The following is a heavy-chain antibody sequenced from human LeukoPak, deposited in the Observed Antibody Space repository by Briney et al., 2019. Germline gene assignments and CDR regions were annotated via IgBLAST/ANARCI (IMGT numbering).Heavy chain of an antibody. J-gene: IGHJ4*02. CDR2: ISNNVGSS. V-gene: IGHV3-64D*09. CDR1: RFTFSAYD. D-gene: IGHD1-1*01. CDR3: VKITSVTGGDC. Sequence: GGSLRLSCSASRFTFSAYDMYCVRQAPGKGLECVSGISNNVGSSVYADSVKGRFTISGDNSKNTLYLQMSSLRAEDTAVYYCVKITSVTGGDCWGQGTRLTVSS.